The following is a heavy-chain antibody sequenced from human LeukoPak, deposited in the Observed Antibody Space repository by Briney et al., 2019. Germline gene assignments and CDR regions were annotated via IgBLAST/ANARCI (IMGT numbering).Heavy chain of an antibody. CDR1: GFTFSSYA. Sequence: PGGSLRLSCAASGFTFSSYAMSWVRQAPGKGLEWVSAISGSGGSTYYADSVKGRFTISRDNSKNTLYLQMNSLRAEDTAVYYCAKATRRLLIGPRGVYYFDYWGQGTLVTVSS. D-gene: IGHD2/OR15-2a*01. V-gene: IGHV3-23*01. CDR2: ISGSGGST. CDR3: AKATRRLLIGPRGVYYFDY. J-gene: IGHJ4*02.